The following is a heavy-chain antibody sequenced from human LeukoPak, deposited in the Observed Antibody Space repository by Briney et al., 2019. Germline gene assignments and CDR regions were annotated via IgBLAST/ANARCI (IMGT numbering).Heavy chain of an antibody. J-gene: IGHJ4*02. CDR3: ARTMWGFDY. V-gene: IGHV3-30*03. CDR1: GFTFSSYG. CDR2: ISYDGSNE. Sequence: PGGSLRLSCAASGFTFSSYGMHWVRQAPGKGLEWVTVISYDGSNEYFADSVKGRFTISRDNAKRSLFLQMNSLRVEDTAVYYCARTMWGFDYWGQGTLVTVSS. D-gene: IGHD7-27*01.